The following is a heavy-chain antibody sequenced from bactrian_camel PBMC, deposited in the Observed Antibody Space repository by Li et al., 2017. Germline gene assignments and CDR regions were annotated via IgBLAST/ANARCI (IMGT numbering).Heavy chain of an antibody. D-gene: IGHD6*01. J-gene: IGHJ4*01. CDR1: GVTGSTYC. CDR2: TASDGST. Sequence: HVQLVESGGGSVQAGGSLRLSCAVSGVTGSTYCMGWFRQAPGKEREGVATTASDGSTYAADSVKGRFTISPDNEKNTVYLQMNSLKPEDTAMYYCAADQLYGTCRDVLDFPARGQGTQVTVS. CDR3: AADQLYGTCRDVLDFPA. V-gene: IGHV3S53*01.